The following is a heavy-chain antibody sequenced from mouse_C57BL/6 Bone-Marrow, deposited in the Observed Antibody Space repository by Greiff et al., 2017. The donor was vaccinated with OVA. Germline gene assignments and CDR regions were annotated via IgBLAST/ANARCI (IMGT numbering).Heavy chain of an antibody. J-gene: IGHJ4*01. CDR3: ARALFITTVVAKGDAMDY. D-gene: IGHD1-1*01. CDR1: GYSITSGYY. Sequence: EVHLVESGPGLVKPSQSLSLTCSVTGYSITSGYYWNWIRQFPGNKLEWMGYISYDGSNNYNPSLKNRISITRDTSKNQFFLKLNSVTTEDTATYYCARALFITTVVAKGDAMDYWGQGTSVTVSS. CDR2: ISYDGSN. V-gene: IGHV3-6*01.